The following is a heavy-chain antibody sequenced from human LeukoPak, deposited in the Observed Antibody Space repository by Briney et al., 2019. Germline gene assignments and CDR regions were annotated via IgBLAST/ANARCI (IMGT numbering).Heavy chain of an antibody. J-gene: IGHJ4*02. CDR3: ARGDLPFDY. Sequence: SETLSLTCAVYGGSFSGYYWSWIRQPPGKGLEWIGEINHSGSTNYNPPLKSRVTISVDTSKNQFSLKLSSVTAADTAVYYCARGDLPFDYWGQGTLVTVSS. V-gene: IGHV4-34*01. CDR1: GGSFSGYY. CDR2: INHSGST.